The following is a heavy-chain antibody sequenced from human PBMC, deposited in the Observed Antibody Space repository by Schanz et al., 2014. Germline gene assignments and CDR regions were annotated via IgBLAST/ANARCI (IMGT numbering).Heavy chain of an antibody. CDR1: GYTFISYG. J-gene: IGHJ4*02. Sequence: QVQLVQSGPEVKKPGASVKVSCKASGYTFISYGIKWVRQAPGQGLEWMGRIVPIAGITNYAQRFQGRVTITADKSSDTAYMELSSLRSEDTAVYYCARGRTFDYWGQGTLVTGSS. CDR2: IVPIAGIT. V-gene: IGHV1-69*04. CDR3: ARGRTFDY.